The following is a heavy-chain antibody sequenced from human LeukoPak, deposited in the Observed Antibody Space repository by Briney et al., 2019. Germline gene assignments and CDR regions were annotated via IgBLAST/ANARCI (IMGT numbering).Heavy chain of an antibody. Sequence: ASVKVSCKASGYTFTGYYMHWVRQAPGQGLEWMGWINPNSGGTNYAQKFQGRVTMTRDTSISTAYMELSGLRSDDTAVYYCARQGPIVVVPAPPDYWGQGTLVTVSS. CDR1: GYTFTGYY. J-gene: IGHJ4*02. CDR2: INPNSGGT. D-gene: IGHD2-2*01. CDR3: ARQGPIVVVPAPPDY. V-gene: IGHV1-2*02.